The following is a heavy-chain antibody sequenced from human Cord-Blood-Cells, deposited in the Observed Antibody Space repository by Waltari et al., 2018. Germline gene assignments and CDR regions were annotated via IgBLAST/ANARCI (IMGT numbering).Heavy chain of an antibody. D-gene: IGHD3-22*01. V-gene: IGHV4-34*01. CDR1: GGSFSGYY. CDR2: INHSGST. J-gene: IGHJ4*02. CDR3: ASYYYYDSSGYYFDY. Sequence: QVQLQQWGAGLLKPSETLSLTCAVYGGSFSGYYWIWSRQPPGKGLEWIGEINHSGSTNYNPSLKSRVTISVDTSKNQFSLKLSSVTAADTAVYYCASYYYYDSSGYYFDYWGQGTLVTVSS.